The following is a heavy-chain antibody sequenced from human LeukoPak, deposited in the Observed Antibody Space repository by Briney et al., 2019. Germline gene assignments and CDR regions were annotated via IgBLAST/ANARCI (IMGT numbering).Heavy chain of an antibody. Sequence: GGSLRLSCAASGFTFSSHWMHWVRQAPGKGLVWVSRIKDDGSHTNYADSVKGRFTISRDNAKNTLSLQMNSLRAEDTAVYYCARGSGIITGIDEWGQETLVTVSS. D-gene: IGHD6-25*01. CDR1: GFTFSSHW. J-gene: IGHJ4*02. CDR2: IKDDGSHT. V-gene: IGHV3-74*01. CDR3: ARGSGIITGIDE.